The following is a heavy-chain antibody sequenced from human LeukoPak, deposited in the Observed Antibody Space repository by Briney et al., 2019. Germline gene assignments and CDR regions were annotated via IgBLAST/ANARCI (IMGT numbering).Heavy chain of an antibody. CDR2: ISSSSSYI. CDR1: GFTFSSYS. Sequence: GGSLRLSCAASGFTFSSYSMNWVRQAPGKGLEWVSSISSSSSYIYYADSVKGRFTISRDNAKNSLYLQMNSLRDEDTAVYYCAKDRTRTYYDSSGYYPDYWGQGTLVTVSS. V-gene: IGHV3-21*01. CDR3: AKDRTRTYYDSSGYYPDY. D-gene: IGHD3-22*01. J-gene: IGHJ4*02.